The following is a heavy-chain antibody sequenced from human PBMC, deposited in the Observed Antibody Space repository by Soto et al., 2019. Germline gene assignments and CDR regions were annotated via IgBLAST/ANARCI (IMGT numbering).Heavy chain of an antibody. V-gene: IGHV3-23*01. CDR3: AGLTGGGYYPYYYYGMDV. J-gene: IGHJ6*02. CDR1: GFTFSSYA. Sequence: EVQLLESGGGLVQPGGSLRLSCAASGFTFSSYAMSWVRQAPGKGLEWVSAISGSGGSTYYADSVKGRFTISRDNSKKTLYLQMNRLRAEDTGVIFWAGLTGGGYYPYYYYGMDVWGQGTTVTVSS. D-gene: IGHD3-22*01. CDR2: ISGSGGST.